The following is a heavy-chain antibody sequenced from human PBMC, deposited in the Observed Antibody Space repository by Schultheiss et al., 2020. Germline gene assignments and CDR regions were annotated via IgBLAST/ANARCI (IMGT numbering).Heavy chain of an antibody. D-gene: IGHD3-16*01. Sequence: SQTLSLTCTVSGGSISSYYWSWIRQPAGKGLEWIGYIYYSGSTNYNPSLKSRVTISVDTSKNQFSLKLSSVTAADTAVYYCARDTGWDGMDVWGQGTTVTVAS. CDR2: IYYSGST. CDR1: GGSISSYY. CDR3: ARDTGWDGMDV. J-gene: IGHJ6*02. V-gene: IGHV4-59*01.